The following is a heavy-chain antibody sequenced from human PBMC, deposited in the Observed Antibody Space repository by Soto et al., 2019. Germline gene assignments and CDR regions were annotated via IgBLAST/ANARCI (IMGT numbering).Heavy chain of an antibody. CDR2: IYYSGST. J-gene: IGHJ3*02. CDR1: GGSISSGGYY. V-gene: IGHV4-31*03. CDR3: ARENVVVTADAFDI. Sequence: SETLSLTCTVSGGSISSGGYYWSWIRQHPGKGLEWIGYIYYSGSTYYKKCLKSRVTISVDTSKNQLYLRLSSVTAADTAVYYCARENVVVTADAFDIWGQGTMVT. D-gene: IGHD2-21*02.